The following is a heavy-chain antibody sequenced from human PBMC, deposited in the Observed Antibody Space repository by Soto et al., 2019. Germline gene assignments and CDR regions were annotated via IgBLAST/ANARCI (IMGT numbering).Heavy chain of an antibody. CDR2: ILPLFGTS. V-gene: IGHV1-69*12. J-gene: IGHJ6*02. D-gene: IGHD3-10*01. CDR1: GGTFNNNA. CDR3: ARECIGDISGTTFVQFKYGMDV. Sequence: QVQLAQSGAEVKKPGSSVKVSCKASGGTFNNNAISWVRQAPGQGPEWMGRILPLFGTSYYAQTFQGRVTLTAEESTSTAYMELNSLTSGDTAVYFCARECIGDISGTTFVQFKYGMDVWGQGTTVTVSS.